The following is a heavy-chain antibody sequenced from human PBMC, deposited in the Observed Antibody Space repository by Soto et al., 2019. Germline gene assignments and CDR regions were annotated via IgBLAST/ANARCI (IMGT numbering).Heavy chain of an antibody. V-gene: IGHV3-23*01. D-gene: IGHD3-10*01. CDR1: GFTFSSYA. CDR3: SKDSGFYASGSYGRH. CDR2: ISGGGANT. Sequence: GGSLRLSCAASGFTFSSYAMNWVRQAPGKGLEWVSTISGGGANTYYADSVKGRFTISRDNSRNTLSLQMNSLRAKDSAVYYCSKDSGFYASGSYGRHWGQGTLVTVSS. J-gene: IGHJ4*02.